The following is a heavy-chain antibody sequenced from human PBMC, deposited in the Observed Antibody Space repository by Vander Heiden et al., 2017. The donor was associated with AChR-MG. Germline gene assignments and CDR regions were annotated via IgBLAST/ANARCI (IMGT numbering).Heavy chain of an antibody. CDR3: VKEFDSVWGSYRPLDF. Sequence: EARLLETGGGSVQPGGSLRISCVGSGFIFNTSAMSWVRQAPGKGLEWLSSISGSGSHTFYADSVRGRFTISRDTSKNTLYRQMSSLQDGDTALYYCVKEFDSVWGSYRPLDFWGQGTLVTVSS. D-gene: IGHD3-16*02. V-gene: IGHV3-23*01. CDR2: ISGSGSHT. J-gene: IGHJ4*02. CDR1: GFIFNTSA.